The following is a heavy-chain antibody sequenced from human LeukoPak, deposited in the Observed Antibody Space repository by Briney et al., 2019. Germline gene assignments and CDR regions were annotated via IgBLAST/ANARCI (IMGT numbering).Heavy chain of an antibody. Sequence: SETLSLTCSVSGGAISSHYWSWIRQPAGKGLEWIGRIHISGGNKYNPSLKSRVTMSVDTSKNLFSLRLISVTAADMAVYYCARGAQLGYWYFDLWGRGTLVTVSS. CDR2: IHISGGN. J-gene: IGHJ2*01. CDR1: GGAISSHY. D-gene: IGHD2-2*01. CDR3: ARGAQLGYWYFDL. V-gene: IGHV4-4*07.